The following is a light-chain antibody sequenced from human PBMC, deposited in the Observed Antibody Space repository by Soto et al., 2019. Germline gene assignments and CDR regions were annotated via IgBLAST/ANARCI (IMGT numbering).Light chain of an antibody. J-gene: IGKJ1*01. CDR1: ERVRTN. V-gene: IGKV3-15*01. CDR3: QQYNSYPRT. CDR2: SAS. Sequence: DIVMTQSPLTLSVSPGESATLSRRDSERVRTNLAWYQQTPGQAPRLXIYSASRRQTDIPVRFSGSGSGAECTRTISSLQPDDVATYYCQQYNSYPRTFGQGTKVDIK.